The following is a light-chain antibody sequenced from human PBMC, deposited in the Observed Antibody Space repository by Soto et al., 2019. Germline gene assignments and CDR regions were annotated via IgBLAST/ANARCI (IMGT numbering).Light chain of an antibody. CDR2: GAS. V-gene: IGKV3-20*01. J-gene: IGKJ2*01. Sequence: EIVLTQSPGTLYLSPGERATLSCRASQSVSNSYLAWYQQKPGQAPRLLIYGASSRATGITDRFSGSGSGKVITLTISRLEPEDFAVYYCQQYGSSPYTFGQGTKLEIK. CDR1: QSVSNSY. CDR3: QQYGSSPYT.